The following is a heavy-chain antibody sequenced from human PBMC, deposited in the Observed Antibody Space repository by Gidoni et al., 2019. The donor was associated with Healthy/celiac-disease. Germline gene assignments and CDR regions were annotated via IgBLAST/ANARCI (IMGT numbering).Heavy chain of an antibody. CDR3: ARDRGLIAAAAPFDY. CDR2: ISYDGSNK. CDR1: GFTFRSYA. Sequence: QVQLVESGGGVVQPGRSLRLSCAASGFTFRSYAMHWVRQAPGKGLEWVAVISYDGSNKYYADSVKGRFTISRDNSKNTLYLQMNSLRAEDTAVYYCARDRGLIAAAAPFDYWGQGTLVTVSS. D-gene: IGHD6-13*01. J-gene: IGHJ4*02. V-gene: IGHV3-30-3*01.